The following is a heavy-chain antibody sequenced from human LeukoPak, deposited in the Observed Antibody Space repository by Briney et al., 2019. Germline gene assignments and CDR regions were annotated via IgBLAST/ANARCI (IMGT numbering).Heavy chain of an antibody. D-gene: IGHD6-19*01. Sequence: PGGSLRLSCAASGFTFSSYAMHWVRQASGKGLEWVAVISYDGSNKYYADSVKGRFTISRDNSKNTLYLQMNSLRAEDSAVYYCARRDIAVAGLTYWGQGTLVTVSS. V-gene: IGHV3-30-3*01. CDR3: ARRDIAVAGLTY. J-gene: IGHJ4*02. CDR1: GFTFSSYA. CDR2: ISYDGSNK.